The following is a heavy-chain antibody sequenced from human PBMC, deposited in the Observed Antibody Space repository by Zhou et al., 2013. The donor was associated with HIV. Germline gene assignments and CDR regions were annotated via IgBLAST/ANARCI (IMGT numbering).Heavy chain of an antibody. CDR2: IIPILGTA. J-gene: IGHJ6*03. D-gene: IGHD2-15*01. Sequence: QVQLVQSGDEVKKPGASVKVSCQASGYTFTRYAISWVRQAPGQGLEWMGGIIPILGTANYAQKFQGRVTITTDESTSTAYMELSSLRSEDTAVYYCARDLGGYCSGGSCYSYYYYMDVWGKGTTVTVSS. CDR3: ARDLGGYCSGGSCYSYYYYMDV. V-gene: IGHV1-69*05. CDR1: GYTFTRYA.